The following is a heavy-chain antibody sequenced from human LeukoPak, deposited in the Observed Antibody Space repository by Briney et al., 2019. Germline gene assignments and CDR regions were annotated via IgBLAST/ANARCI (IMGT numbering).Heavy chain of an antibody. D-gene: IGHD5-12*01. J-gene: IGHJ6*04. CDR3: AREGSRYDGALDV. V-gene: IGHV3-21*01. CDR2: ISSSSSYI. Sequence: GGSLRLSCAASGFTFSSYSMNWVRQAPGKGLEWVSSISSSSSYIYYADSVKGRFTISRDNAKNSLYLQMNSLRAEDTAVYYCAREGSRYDGALDVWGKGTTVTVSS. CDR1: GFTFSSYS.